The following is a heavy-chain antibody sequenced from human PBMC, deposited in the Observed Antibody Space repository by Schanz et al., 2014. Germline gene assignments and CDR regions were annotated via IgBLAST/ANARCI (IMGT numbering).Heavy chain of an antibody. J-gene: IGHJ5*02. CDR1: GGSINSGGYR. CDR2: MYSSGST. Sequence: QLQLQESGPGLVKASETLSLTCSVSGGSINSGGYRWGWIRQPPGKGLEWIGTMYSSGSTYYNPSQRRGAPITATTSGNQSSLRVFSVPAADTALYYCARLRGGGVIITTWGQGTLVTVSS. V-gene: IGHV4-39*01. D-gene: IGHD3-10*01. CDR3: ARLRGGGVIITT.